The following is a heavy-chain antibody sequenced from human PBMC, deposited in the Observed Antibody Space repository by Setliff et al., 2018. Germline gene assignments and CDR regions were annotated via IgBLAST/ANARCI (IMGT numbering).Heavy chain of an antibody. V-gene: IGHV1-46*01. Sequence: GASVKVSCKASGYTFTSYYMHWVRQAPGQGLEWMGIINPGGGSSSSTEKFQGRVTMTRDTSASTVYMEMGNLTSDDTAVYYCARAGSAAAGRKGIFEYWGQGSLVTVSS. J-gene: IGHJ4*02. D-gene: IGHD6-13*01. CDR3: ARAGSAAAGRKGIFEY. CDR1: GYTFTSYY. CDR2: INPGGGSS.